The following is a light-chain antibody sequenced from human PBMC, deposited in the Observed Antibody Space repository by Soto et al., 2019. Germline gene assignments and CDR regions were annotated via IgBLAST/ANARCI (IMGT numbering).Light chain of an antibody. CDR1: SSNIGSNY. CDR3: AAWDDSRSVHYV. V-gene: IGLV1-47*02. Sequence: QSVLTQPPSASGTPGQRVTISCSGSSSNIGSNYVYWYQQLPGTAPKLLIYSNNQRPSGVPDRFSGSKSGTSASLAISGLRSEDEADYDCAAWDDSRSVHYVFGTGTKLTVL. CDR2: SNN. J-gene: IGLJ1*01.